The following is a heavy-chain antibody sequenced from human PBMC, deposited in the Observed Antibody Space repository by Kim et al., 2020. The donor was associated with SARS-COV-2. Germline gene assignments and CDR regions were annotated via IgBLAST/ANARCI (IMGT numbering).Heavy chain of an antibody. J-gene: IGHJ6*02. D-gene: IGHD2-2*01. CDR3: ARRDIVVVPYGMDV. V-gene: IGHV1-69*01. Sequence: EQTCQGRVTITADESTSTAYMELSSLRSEDTAVYYCARRDIVVVPYGMDVWGQGTTVTVSS.